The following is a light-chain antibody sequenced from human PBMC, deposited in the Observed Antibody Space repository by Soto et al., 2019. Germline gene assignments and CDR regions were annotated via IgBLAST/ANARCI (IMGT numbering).Light chain of an antibody. J-gene: IGKJ1*01. Sequence: EIVLTQSPATLSLSPPERSTLSCRASLSVNSYLAWYQQKPGQAPRLLIYDASNRATGIPPRFSGSGSGTDFTLTISSLQSEDFAVYYCLHYNNGPRFGQGTKVDIK. CDR3: LHYNNGPR. CDR1: LSVNSY. V-gene: IGKV3-11*01. CDR2: DAS.